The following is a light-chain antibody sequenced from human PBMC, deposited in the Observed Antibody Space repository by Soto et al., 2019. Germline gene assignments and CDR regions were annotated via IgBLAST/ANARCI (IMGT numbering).Light chain of an antibody. CDR3: RERYSTPLT. CDR2: AAS. CDR1: QGISSY. Sequence: AIRMTQSPSSFSASTGDRVTITCRASQGISSYLAWYQQKPGKAPKLLIYAASTLQSGVPLRFSGSGSGTDFTLTISCLQSKDVASCTWRERYSTPLTVGGGTK. V-gene: IGKV1-8*01. J-gene: IGKJ4*01.